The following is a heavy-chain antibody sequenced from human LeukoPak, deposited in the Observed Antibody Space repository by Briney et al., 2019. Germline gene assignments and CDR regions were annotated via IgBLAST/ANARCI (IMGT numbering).Heavy chain of an antibody. J-gene: IGHJ4*02. CDR1: GFTFSKVW. V-gene: IGHV3-7*03. D-gene: IGHD6-25*01. CDR2: IKEDGSTK. Sequence: PGGSLRLSCAASGFTFSKVWKSWVRQAPGKGLEWVANIKEDGSTKHYVDSVKGRFTISRDNAKNSLSLQMNYLNVEDTAVYYCATSYDSAATYWGQGTLVTVSS. CDR3: ATSYDSAATY.